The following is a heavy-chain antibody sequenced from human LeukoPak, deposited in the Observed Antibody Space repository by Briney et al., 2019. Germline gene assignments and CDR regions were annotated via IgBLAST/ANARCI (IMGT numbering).Heavy chain of an antibody. CDR2: ISAYNGNT. CDR3: ARGTIVVVPDAVYGMDV. CDR1: GYTFTSYG. Sequence: ASVKVSCKASGYTFTSYGIGCVRQAPGQGLEWMGWISAYNGNTNYAQKLQGRVTMTTDTSTSTAYMELRSLRSDDTAVYYCARGTIVVVPDAVYGMDVWGQGTTVTVSS. J-gene: IGHJ6*02. V-gene: IGHV1-18*01. D-gene: IGHD2-2*01.